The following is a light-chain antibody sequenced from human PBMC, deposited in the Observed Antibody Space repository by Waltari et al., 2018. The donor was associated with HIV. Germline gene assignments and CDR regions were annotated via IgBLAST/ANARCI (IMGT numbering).Light chain of an antibody. CDR2: DAS. CDR1: QSVSNNY. V-gene: IGKV3D-20*01. J-gene: IGKJ2*01. CDR3: HQFGSSTSYT. Sequence: EIVLTQSPATPSLPPGERATISCGASQSVSNNYLAWYQQKPGLAPRLLIYDASTRATGIPDRFSGSGSGTDFTLTISRLEPEDFAVYYCHQFGSSTSYTFGQGTKLEIK.